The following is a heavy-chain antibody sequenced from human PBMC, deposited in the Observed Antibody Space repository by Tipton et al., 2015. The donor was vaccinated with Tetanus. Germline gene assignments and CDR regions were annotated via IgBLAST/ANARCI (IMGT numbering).Heavy chain of an antibody. CDR2: VSSSGNS. J-gene: IGHJ4*02. CDR1: GASLSTSH. Sequence: LSLTCSVSGASLSTSHWTWFRQPPGKRLEWIGFVSSSGNSNYSPSLTGRVSMSLDTSKQQFSLSLTSATAADTAVYYCARGWSECSSWSCSPFDSWGQGTLVTVSS. D-gene: IGHD2-2*01. CDR3: ARGWSECSSWSCSPFDS. V-gene: IGHV4-4*07.